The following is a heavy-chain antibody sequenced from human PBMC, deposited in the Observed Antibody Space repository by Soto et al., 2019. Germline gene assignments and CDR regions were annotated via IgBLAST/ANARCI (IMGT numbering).Heavy chain of an antibody. CDR1: GGSISTYY. Sequence: QVQLQESGPGLVKPSETLSLTCTVSGGSISTYYWSWIRQPAGKGLEWIGCIYANGNTDYNPSLKSRVTVSVDTSKNQFSLKLSSVTAADTAVYYCARGAGPPWFDPWGQGTLVTVSS. V-gene: IGHV4-4*07. CDR3: ARGAGPPWFDP. CDR2: IYANGNT. J-gene: IGHJ5*02.